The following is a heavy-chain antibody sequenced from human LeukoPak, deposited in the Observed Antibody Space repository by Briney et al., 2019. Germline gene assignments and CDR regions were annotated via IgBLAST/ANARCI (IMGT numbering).Heavy chain of an antibody. CDR2: INHSGST. J-gene: IGHJ4*02. Sequence: SETLSLPSAVYGGSFSGYYWSWIRQPPGKGLEWIGEINHSGSTNYNPSLKSRVTISVDTSKNQFSLKLSSVTAADTAVYYCARKKSIVGAAVDRFDYWGQGTLVTVSS. CDR3: ARKKSIVGAAVDRFDY. CDR1: GGSFSGYY. V-gene: IGHV4-34*01. D-gene: IGHD1-26*01.